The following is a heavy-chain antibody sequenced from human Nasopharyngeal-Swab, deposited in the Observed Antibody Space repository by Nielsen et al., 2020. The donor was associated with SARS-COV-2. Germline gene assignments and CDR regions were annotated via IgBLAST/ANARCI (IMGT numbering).Heavy chain of an antibody. CDR1: GFIFSASA. J-gene: IGHJ4*02. CDR3: AKDLGVESPLWFDY. Sequence: GGSLRLSCAASGFIFSASAIHWVRQASGKGLEWVGCIGDKDHNYATTYGASVQGRFTISRDDSKNTAFLQMSSLRAEDTAIYYCAKDLGVESPLWFDYWGQGTLLTVSS. V-gene: IGHV3-73*01. D-gene: IGHD4-23*01. CDR2: IGDKDHNYAT.